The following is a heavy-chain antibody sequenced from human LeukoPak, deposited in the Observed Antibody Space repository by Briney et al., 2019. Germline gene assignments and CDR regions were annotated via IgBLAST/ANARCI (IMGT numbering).Heavy chain of an antibody. CDR1: GFTFDDYA. Sequence: GGSLRLSCVASGFTFDDYAMHWVRQAPGKGLEWVSGISWNSGSMGYADSVKGRFTISRDSAKNSLYLQMNSLRAEDTALYYCAKEADSGAFDIWGQGTMVTVSS. J-gene: IGHJ3*02. CDR3: AKEADSGAFDI. V-gene: IGHV3-9*01. D-gene: IGHD2-15*01. CDR2: ISWNSGSM.